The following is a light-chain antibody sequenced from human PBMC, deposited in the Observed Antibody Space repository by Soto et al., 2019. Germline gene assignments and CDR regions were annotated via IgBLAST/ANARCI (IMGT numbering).Light chain of an antibody. CDR3: LQDINYPWT. J-gene: IGKJ1*01. V-gene: IGKV1-17*01. CDR1: QGIRSD. CDR2: ATS. Sequence: DIQMTQSPSSLSASVGDRVTITCRASQGIRSDLGWYQQRPGKAPKRLIFATSSLQSGVPSRFSGSRSGTEFTLTISSLQPEDFATYYCLQDINYPWTFGQGTKVEIK.